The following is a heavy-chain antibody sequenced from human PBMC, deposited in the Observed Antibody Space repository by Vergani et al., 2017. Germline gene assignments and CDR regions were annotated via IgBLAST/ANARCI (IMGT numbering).Heavy chain of an antibody. D-gene: IGHD4-23*01. V-gene: IGHV3-30-3*01. CDR1: GFTFSSYA. Sequence: QVQLVESGGGVVQPGRSLTLSCAASGFTFSSYAMHWVRQAPGKGLEWVAVISYDGSNKYYADSVKGRFTISRDNSKNTLYLQMNSLRAEDTGVYYCARXQDYGGNSGGWFDPWGQGTLVTVSS. J-gene: IGHJ5*02. CDR3: ARXQDYGGNSGGWFDP. CDR2: ISYDGSNK.